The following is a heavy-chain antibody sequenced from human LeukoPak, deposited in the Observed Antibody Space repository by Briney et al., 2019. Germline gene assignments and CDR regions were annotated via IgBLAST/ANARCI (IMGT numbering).Heavy chain of an antibody. J-gene: IGHJ3*02. V-gene: IGHV4-59*01. Sequence: PSETLSLTCTVSGDSINSYYWNWIRQPPGKGLDWIGYSYYSGRTDYNPSLKSRVTISVDTSKHQFPMKLKSVTAADAAVYFCARGRWLPNAFDIWGQGTMGTVFS. CDR3: ARGRWLPNAFDI. D-gene: IGHD5-24*01. CDR1: GDSINSYY. CDR2: SYYSGRT.